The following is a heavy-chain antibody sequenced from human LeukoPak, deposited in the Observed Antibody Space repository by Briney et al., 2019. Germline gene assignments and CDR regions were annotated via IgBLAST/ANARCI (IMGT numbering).Heavy chain of an antibody. Sequence: GSLRLSCAASGFTFSSYAMNWVRQAPGKGLEWVSAISGTGDSTYSADSVKGRFTISRDNSKTTLYLQMNSLRAGDAAVFHCVGGGSMIRGVIEYWGQGTLVTVSS. CDR1: GFTFSSYA. J-gene: IGHJ4*02. CDR2: ISGTGDST. CDR3: VGGGSMIRGVIEY. D-gene: IGHD3-10*01. V-gene: IGHV3-23*01.